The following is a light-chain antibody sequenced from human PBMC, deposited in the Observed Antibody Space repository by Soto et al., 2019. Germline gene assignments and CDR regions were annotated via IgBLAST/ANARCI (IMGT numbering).Light chain of an antibody. J-gene: IGKJ2*01. CDR2: GAS. V-gene: IGKV3-20*01. CDR1: QSVSSSY. Sequence: EIVLTQSPGTLSLSPGERATLSCRASQSVSSSYLAWYQQKPGQAPRLPIYGASSRATGIPDRFSGSGSGTDFTLTISRLELEDFAVYYCQQYGSSLYTFGQGTKLEIK. CDR3: QQYGSSLYT.